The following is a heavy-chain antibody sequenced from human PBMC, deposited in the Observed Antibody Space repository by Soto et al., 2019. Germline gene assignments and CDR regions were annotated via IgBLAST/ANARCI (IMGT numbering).Heavy chain of an antibody. Sequence: SETLSLTCTVSGGSISSYYWSWIRQPPGKGLEWIGFIHSSGGTDYNPSLKSRVTLSVDTSKSQFSLKLTSVTAADTAVYYCAREPAGYFDYWGQGTLVTVSS. D-gene: IGHD2-2*01. V-gene: IGHV4-59*01. CDR2: IHSSGGT. J-gene: IGHJ4*02. CDR1: GGSISSYY. CDR3: AREPAGYFDY.